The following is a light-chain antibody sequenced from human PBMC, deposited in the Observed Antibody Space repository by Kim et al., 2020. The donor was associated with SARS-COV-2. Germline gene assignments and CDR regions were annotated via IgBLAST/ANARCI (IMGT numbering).Light chain of an antibody. CDR3: QQYDNSPPYT. CDR2: GAS. CDR1: QSVSSNY. V-gene: IGKV3-20*01. J-gene: IGKJ2*01. Sequence: STGERATLSCRASQSVSSNYLAWYQQKPGQAPRLLIYGASNRATGIPDRFSGSGSGTDFTLTISRLEPEDFAVYYCQQYDNSPPYTFGQGTKLEI.